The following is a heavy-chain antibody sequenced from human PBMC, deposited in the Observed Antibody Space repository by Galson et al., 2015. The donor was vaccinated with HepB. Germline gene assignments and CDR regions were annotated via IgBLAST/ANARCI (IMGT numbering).Heavy chain of an antibody. CDR1: GFTFSDYW. Sequence: SCAASGFTFSDYWIQWVRQAPGKGLVCVSRISGDGRTTSYADSVKGRFTISRDNAKNIVYLQMNSLRGEDTAVYYCTREVAGPRRGPYNFWSGYKIGGMDVWGQGTTVAVSS. CDR3: TREVAGPRRGPYNFWSGYKIGGMDV. J-gene: IGHJ6*02. D-gene: IGHD3-3*01. CDR2: ISGDGRTT. V-gene: IGHV3-74*01.